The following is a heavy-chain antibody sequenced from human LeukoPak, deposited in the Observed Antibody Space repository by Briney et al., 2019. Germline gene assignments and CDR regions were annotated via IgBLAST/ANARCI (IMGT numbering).Heavy chain of an antibody. D-gene: IGHD6-13*01. J-gene: IGHJ4*02. CDR1: GFTFSSYT. Sequence: GGSLRLSCAASGFTFSSYTVNWVRQAPGKGLEWLGFIRTKTYAGTAEYAASVRGRFTISRDDSKSIAYLQMNSLKTEDTAVYFCSRVSYSNNWFESGFDYWGQGSLVTVSS. CDR3: SRVSYSNNWFESGFDY. V-gene: IGHV3-49*04. CDR2: IRTKTYAGTA.